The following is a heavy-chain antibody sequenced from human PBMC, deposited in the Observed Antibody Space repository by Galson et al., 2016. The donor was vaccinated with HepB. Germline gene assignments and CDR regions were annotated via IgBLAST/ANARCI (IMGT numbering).Heavy chain of an antibody. Sequence: SETLSLTCSVSGASVNSAKYYWGWIRQPPGKRLEWIGGIYRGSTTYYSPSLTRRAFVFVDSPNAQLSLGLNSVTAADTAVYYCAGFNYDFWRGNHLSPPSYSFDYWGPGAMVTVSP. CDR1: GASVNSAKYY. V-gene: IGHV4-39*07. J-gene: IGHJ4*02. D-gene: IGHD3-3*01. CDR2: IYRGSTT. CDR3: AGFNYDFWRGNHLSPPSYSFDY.